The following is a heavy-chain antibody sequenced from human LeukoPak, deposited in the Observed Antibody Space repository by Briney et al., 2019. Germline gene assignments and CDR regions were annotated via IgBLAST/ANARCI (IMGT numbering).Heavy chain of an antibody. V-gene: IGHV4-39*01. J-gene: IGHJ6*03. CDR1: GGSISSSSYY. CDR3: ALEYSSSWYRTHYYYYMDV. D-gene: IGHD6-13*01. CDR2: IYYSGST. Sequence: SETLSLTCTVSGGSISSSSYYWGWIRQPPGKGLEWIGSIYYSGSTYYNPSLKSRVTISVDTSKNQFSLKLSSVTAADTAVYYCALEYSSSWYRTHYYYYMDVWGKGTTVTVSS.